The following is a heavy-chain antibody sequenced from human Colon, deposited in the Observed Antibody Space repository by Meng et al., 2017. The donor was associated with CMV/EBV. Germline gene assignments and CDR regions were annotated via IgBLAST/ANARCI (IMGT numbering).Heavy chain of an antibody. V-gene: IGHV3-15*01. CDR2: IKTKTRGEAT. D-gene: IGHD3-10*01. CDR1: GFTFIDAW. Sequence: GFTFIDAWMSWVRQAPGKDLEWVGRIKTKTRGEATDYAAPVKGRFNISRDDSKTTVYLQMNSLKIEDTAVYFCAADSIFGSGSLGPWGQGTLVTVSS. CDR3: AADSIFGSGSLGP. J-gene: IGHJ5*02.